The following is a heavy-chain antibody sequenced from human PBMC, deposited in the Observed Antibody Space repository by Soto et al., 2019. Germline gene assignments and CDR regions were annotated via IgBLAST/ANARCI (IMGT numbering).Heavy chain of an antibody. CDR2: IWYDGSNK. Sequence: PGGSLRLSCAASGFTFSSYGMHWVRQAPGKGLEWVAVIWYDGSNKYYADSVKGRFTISRDNSKNTLDLQMNSRRAEDRAVYYCARGLGNDYYFDYWGQGTLVTVSS. J-gene: IGHJ4*02. V-gene: IGHV3-33*01. CDR3: ARGLGNDYYFDY. D-gene: IGHD1-1*01. CDR1: GFTFSSYG.